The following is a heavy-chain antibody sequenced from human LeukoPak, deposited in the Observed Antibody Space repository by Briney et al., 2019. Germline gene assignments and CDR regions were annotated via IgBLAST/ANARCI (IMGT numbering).Heavy chain of an antibody. J-gene: IGHJ4*02. CDR2: ISGSGGST. Sequence: GGSLRLSCAASGFTFSNYAMSWVRPAPGKVLEWVSAISGSGGSTYYADSVKGRFTISRDNSKNTLYLQMNSLRAEDTAVYYCAKGAAGYSSGWLEGGGFDYWGQGTLVTVSS. CDR3: AKGAAGYSSGWLEGGGFDY. D-gene: IGHD6-19*01. CDR1: GFTFSNYA. V-gene: IGHV3-23*01.